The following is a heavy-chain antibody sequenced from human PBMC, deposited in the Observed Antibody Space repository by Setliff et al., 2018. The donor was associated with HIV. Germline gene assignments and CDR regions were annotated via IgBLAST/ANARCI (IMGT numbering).Heavy chain of an antibody. Sequence: PGGSLRLSCSASGFTFSGSAMHWVRQASGKGLEWVGRIKTKSNSYATAHAESVKGRFTISRDDSQNTAYLQMNSLRTEDTAVYFCAVSPDGDCATTECANWFDPWGQGTQVTVSS. D-gene: IGHD4-17*01. V-gene: IGHV3-73*01. CDR1: GFTFSGSA. J-gene: IGHJ5*02. CDR2: IKTKSNSYAT. CDR3: AVSPDGDCATTECANWFDP.